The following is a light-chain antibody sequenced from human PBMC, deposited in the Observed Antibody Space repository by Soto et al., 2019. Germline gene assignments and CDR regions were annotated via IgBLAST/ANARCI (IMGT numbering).Light chain of an antibody. CDR3: QQSYSTPYT. CDR1: QSISSY. CDR2: AAS. Sequence: DIQMTQSPSSLSASVGDRVTITSRASQSISSYLNWYQQKPGKAPKLLIYAASSLQSGVPSRFSGSGSGTDFTLSISSLQPEDFATYDCQQSYSTPYTFGQGTKLEIK. V-gene: IGKV1-39*01. J-gene: IGKJ2*01.